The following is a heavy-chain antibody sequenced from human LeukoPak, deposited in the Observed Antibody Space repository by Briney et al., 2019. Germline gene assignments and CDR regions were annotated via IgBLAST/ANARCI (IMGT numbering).Heavy chain of an antibody. Sequence: GGSLRLSCAASGFTFSSYAMSWVRQAPGKGLEWVSAISGSGGSTYYADSVKGRFTISRDNSKNTLYLQMNSLSAEDTAVYYCARVFGADNDAFDIWGQGTMVTVSS. J-gene: IGHJ3*02. CDR1: GFTFSSYA. D-gene: IGHD3-3*01. CDR2: ISGSGGST. CDR3: ARVFGADNDAFDI. V-gene: IGHV3-23*01.